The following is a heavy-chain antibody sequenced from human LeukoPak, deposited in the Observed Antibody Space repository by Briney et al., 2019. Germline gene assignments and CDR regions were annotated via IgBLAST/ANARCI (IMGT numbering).Heavy chain of an antibody. CDR1: GFTFSNYW. V-gene: IGHV3-7*02. Sequence: GGSLRLSCAASGFTFSNYWMNWVRQAPGKGLEWVANIKQDGSEQYYVDSVKGRFTISRDNAKNSLYLQMNSLRAEDTAVYYCARLEAAVFDYWGQGTLVTVSS. CDR3: ARLEAAVFDY. CDR2: IKQDGSEQ. D-gene: IGHD6-13*01. J-gene: IGHJ4*02.